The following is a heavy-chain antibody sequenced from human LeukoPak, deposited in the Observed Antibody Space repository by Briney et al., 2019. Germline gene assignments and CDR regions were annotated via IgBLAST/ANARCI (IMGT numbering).Heavy chain of an antibody. CDR3: ASLWEAYSYYYGMDV. V-gene: IGHV3-33*01. J-gene: IGHJ6*02. D-gene: IGHD1-26*01. CDR2: IWYDGSNK. Sequence: SGGSLRLSCAASGFTFSSYGMHWVRQAPGKGLEWVAVIWYDGSNKYYADSVKGRFTISRDNSKNTLYLQMNSLRAEDTAVYYCASLWEAYSYYYGMDVWGQGTTVTVSS. CDR1: GFTFSSYG.